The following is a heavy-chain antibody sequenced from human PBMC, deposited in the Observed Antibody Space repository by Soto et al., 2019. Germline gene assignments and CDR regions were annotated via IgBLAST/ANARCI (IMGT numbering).Heavy chain of an antibody. CDR2: IWYNGSNK. D-gene: IGHD6-13*01. CDR1: GFTFGTCA. J-gene: IGHJ6*02. CDR3: ARLQQLVQYGGMDV. Sequence: GGSLRLSCVTSGFTFGTCAMYWVRQAPGKGLEWVAGIWYNGSNKDYADSVKGRFTISRDNSKNTLYLQMNSLRAEDTAVYFCARLQQLVQYGGMDVWGQGTTVTVSS. V-gene: IGHV3-33*01.